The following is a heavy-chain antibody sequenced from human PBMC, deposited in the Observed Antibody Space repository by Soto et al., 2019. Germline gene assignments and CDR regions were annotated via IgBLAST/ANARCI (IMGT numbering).Heavy chain of an antibody. CDR1: GFTFSSSW. CDR2: INNDGSST. V-gene: IGHV3-74*01. J-gene: IGHJ4*02. CDR3: ARVNYPYLDLDH. D-gene: IGHD3-10*01. Sequence: LRLSCAASGFTFSSSWMHWVRQAPGKGLVWVSRINNDGSSTTYADAVKGRFTISRDNAKNTLYLQMNSLRAEDTAEYYCARVNYPYLDLDHWGQGTLVTVSS.